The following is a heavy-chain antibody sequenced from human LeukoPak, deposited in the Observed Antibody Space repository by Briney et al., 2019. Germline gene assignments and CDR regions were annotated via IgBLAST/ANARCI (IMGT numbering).Heavy chain of an antibody. CDR1: GGSISSYY. D-gene: IGHD3-9*01. V-gene: IGHV4-34*01. CDR2: INHSGST. CDR3: ASENYDILTGYYRNDAFDI. J-gene: IGHJ3*02. Sequence: SETLSLTCTVSGGSISSYYWSWIRQPPGKGLEWIGEINHSGSTNYNPSLKSRVTISVDTSKNQFSLKLSSVTAADTAVYYCASENYDILTGYYRNDAFDIWGQGTMVTVSS.